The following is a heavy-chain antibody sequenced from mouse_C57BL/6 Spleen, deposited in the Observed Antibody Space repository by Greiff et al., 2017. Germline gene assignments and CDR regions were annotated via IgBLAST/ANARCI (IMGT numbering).Heavy chain of an antibody. V-gene: IGHV1-39*01. CDR3: ASLYYGSSSLDY. Sequence: EVKLVESGPELVKPGASVKISCKASGYSFTDYNMNWVKQSNGKSLEWIGVINPNYGTTSYNQKFKGKATLTVDQSSSTAYMQLNSLTSEDSAVYYCASLYYGSSSLDYWGQGTTLTVSS. CDR1: GYSFTDYN. CDR2: INPNYGTT. J-gene: IGHJ2*01. D-gene: IGHD1-1*01.